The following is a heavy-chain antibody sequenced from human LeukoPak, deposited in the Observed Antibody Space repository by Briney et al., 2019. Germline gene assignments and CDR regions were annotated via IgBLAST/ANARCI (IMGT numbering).Heavy chain of an antibody. CDR2: ISYSGSS. CDR1: GVSFSSGAYY. V-gene: IGHV4-31*03. D-gene: IGHD2-8*01. Sequence: TSETLSLTRTVSGVSFSSGAYYWSWIRQHPGKGLEWIGYISYSGSSYYNPSLQSRVTTSVDTSKNQFSLKLSSVTAADTAMYFCARDNGVAFDIWGQGTMVIVSS. J-gene: IGHJ3*02. CDR3: ARDNGVAFDI.